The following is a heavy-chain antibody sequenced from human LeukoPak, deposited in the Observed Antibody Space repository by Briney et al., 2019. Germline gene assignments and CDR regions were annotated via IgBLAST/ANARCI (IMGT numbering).Heavy chain of an antibody. D-gene: IGHD3-16*01. V-gene: IGHV1-18*01. CDR2: ISAYNGNT. CDR1: GYTFTSYG. CDR3: AREYDAADWFDP. Sequence: ASVKVPCKASGYTFTSYGISWVRQAPGQGLEWMGWISAYNGNTNYAQKLQGRVTMTTDTSTSTAYMELRSLRSDDTAVYYCAREYDAADWFDPWGQGTLVTVSS. J-gene: IGHJ5*02.